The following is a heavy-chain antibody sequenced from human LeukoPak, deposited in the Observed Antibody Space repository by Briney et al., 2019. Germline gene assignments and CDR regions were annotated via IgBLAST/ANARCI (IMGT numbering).Heavy chain of an antibody. V-gene: IGHV4-30-4*08. CDR2: IYYSGST. J-gene: IGHJ4*02. Sequence: PSETLSLTCTVSGGSISSGDYYWSWIRQPPGKGLEWIGYIYYSGSTYYNPSLKSRVTISVDTSKNQFSLKLSSVTAADTAVYYCARARRWELPSWVDCWGQGTLVTVSS. CDR3: ARARRWELPSWVDC. D-gene: IGHD1-26*01. CDR1: GGSISSGDYY.